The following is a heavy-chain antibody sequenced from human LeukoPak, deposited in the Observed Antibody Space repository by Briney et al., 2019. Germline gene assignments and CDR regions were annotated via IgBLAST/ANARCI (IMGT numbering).Heavy chain of an antibody. Sequence: GGSLRLSCAASGFTFSNYEMNWVRQAPGKGLEWVSYISGSGSAIYYADSVKGRFTISRDNSKNTLYLQMNSLRAEDTAVYYCAKIVTMIVVDLYDAFDIWGQGTMVTVSS. V-gene: IGHV3-48*03. J-gene: IGHJ3*02. CDR1: GFTFSNYE. D-gene: IGHD3-22*01. CDR2: ISGSGSAI. CDR3: AKIVTMIVVDLYDAFDI.